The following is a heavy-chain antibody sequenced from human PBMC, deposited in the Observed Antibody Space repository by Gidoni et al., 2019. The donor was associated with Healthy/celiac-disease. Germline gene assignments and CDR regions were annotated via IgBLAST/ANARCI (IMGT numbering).Heavy chain of an antibody. CDR1: GGSISSGSYY. Sequence: QVQLQESGPGLVKPPQTLSLTCTVSGGSISSGSYYWRWIRQPAGKGLEWIGRIYTSGSTNYNPSLKSRVTISVDTSKNQFSLKLSSVTAADTAVYYCARDGGGVLDYWGQGTLVTVSS. D-gene: IGHD3-16*01. CDR2: IYTSGST. V-gene: IGHV4-61*02. J-gene: IGHJ4*02. CDR3: ARDGGGVLDY.